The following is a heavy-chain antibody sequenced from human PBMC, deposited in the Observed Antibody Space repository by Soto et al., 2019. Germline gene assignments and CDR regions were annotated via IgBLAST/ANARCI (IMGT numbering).Heavy chain of an antibody. CDR2: IYYSGST. CDR3: ARGVSSGFDY. J-gene: IGHJ4*02. D-gene: IGHD3-22*01. CDR1: GGSISSGGYY. Sequence: SETLSLTCTVSGGSISSGGYYWSWIRQHPGKGLEWIGYIYYSGSTYYNPSLKSRVTISVDTSKNQFSLKLSSVTAADTAVYYCARGVSSGFDYWGQGTLVTVSS. V-gene: IGHV4-31*03.